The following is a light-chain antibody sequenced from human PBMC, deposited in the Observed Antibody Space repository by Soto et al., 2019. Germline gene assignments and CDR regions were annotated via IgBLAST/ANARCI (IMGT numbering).Light chain of an antibody. V-gene: IGKV3-11*01. Sequence: EIVLTQSPATLSLSPGERATLSCRASQSVSSYLAWYQQKPGQAPRLLIYDASNRATGIPARFSGSGSGTDFTLTIISLEPEDFAVYYCQQRSNWTFGQGTKVDI. J-gene: IGKJ1*01. CDR2: DAS. CDR3: QQRSNWT. CDR1: QSVSSY.